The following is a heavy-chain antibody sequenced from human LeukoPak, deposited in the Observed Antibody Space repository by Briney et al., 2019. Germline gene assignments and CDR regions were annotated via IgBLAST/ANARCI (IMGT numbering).Heavy chain of an antibody. V-gene: IGHV4-59*01. CDR2: IYYSGST. CDR1: GGSISSYY. D-gene: IGHD3-3*01. CDR3: ARAKYLEWLLSSHYYYYMDV. Sequence: SETLSLTCTVSGGSISSYYWSWIRQPPGKGLEWIGHIYYSGSTNYNPSLKSRVTISVDTSKNQFSLKLSSVTAADTAVYYCARAKYLEWLLSSHYYYYMDVWGKGTTVTVSS. J-gene: IGHJ6*03.